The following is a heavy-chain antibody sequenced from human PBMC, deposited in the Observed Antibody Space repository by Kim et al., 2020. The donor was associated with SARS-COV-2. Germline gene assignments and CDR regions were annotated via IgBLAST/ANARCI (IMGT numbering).Heavy chain of an antibody. CDR2: INHSGST. CDR3: ARGSHSGQLVLWYYYYGMDV. Sequence: SETLSLTCAVYGGSFSGYYWSWIRQPPGKGLEWIGKINHSGSTNYNPSLKSRVTISVDTSKNQFSLKLSSVTAADTAVYYCARGSHSGQLVLWYYYYGMDVGGQGTTVTVSS. CDR1: GGSFSGYY. V-gene: IGHV4-34*01. J-gene: IGHJ6*02. D-gene: IGHD6-6*01.